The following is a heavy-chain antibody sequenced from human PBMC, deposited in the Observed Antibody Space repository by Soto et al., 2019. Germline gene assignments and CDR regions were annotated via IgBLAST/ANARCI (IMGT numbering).Heavy chain of an antibody. CDR2: INPNSGGT. D-gene: IGHD6-19*01. CDR3: ARGPVLGIAVAGTIAGGYYYYGMDV. J-gene: IGHJ6*02. CDR1: GYTFTGYY. V-gene: IGHV1-2*02. Sequence: GASVKVSCKASGYTFTGYYMHWVRQAPGQGLEWMGWINPNSGGTNYAQKFQGRVTMTRDTSISTAYMELSRLRSDDTAVYYCARGPVLGIAVAGTIAGGYYYYGMDVWGQGTTVTVSS.